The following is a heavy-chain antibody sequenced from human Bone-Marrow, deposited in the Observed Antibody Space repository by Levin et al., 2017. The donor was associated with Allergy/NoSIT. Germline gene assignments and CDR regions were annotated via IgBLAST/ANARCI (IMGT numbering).Heavy chain of an antibody. D-gene: IGHD3-10*01. CDR3: AKTHFFGSDIPSVDFDD. CDR2: ISGSGELT. J-gene: IGHJ4*02. CDR1: GFTFSDYA. Sequence: GGSLRLSCAASGFTFSDYAMSWVRQAPGKGLDWVSTISGSGELTYYADSVKGRFTISRDNSKDILYLQMNGLRAEDTALYYCAKTHFFGSDIPSVDFDDWGRGNLVTVSS. V-gene: IGHV3-23*01.